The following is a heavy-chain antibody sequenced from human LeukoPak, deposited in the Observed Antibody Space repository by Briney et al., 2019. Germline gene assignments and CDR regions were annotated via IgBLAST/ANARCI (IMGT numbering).Heavy chain of an antibody. D-gene: IGHD1-1*01. V-gene: IGHV4-39*01. J-gene: IGHJ3*02. CDR2: IYYSGST. CDR3: ARHNDPGHAFDI. CDR1: CGSISSSGHY. Sequence: AVTLSLTCTISCGSISSSGHYWGWIRQPPGKGLEWIGSIYYSGSTYYNPSLRSRVTISVDTSKNQFSLKLSSVTAADTAVYYCARHNDPGHAFDIWGQGTMVTVS.